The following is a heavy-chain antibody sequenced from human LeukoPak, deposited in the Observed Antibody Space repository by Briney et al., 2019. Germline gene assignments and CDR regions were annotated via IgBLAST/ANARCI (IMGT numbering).Heavy chain of an antibody. CDR2: INPNDGST. CDR3: VRAPRNSSTMLDY. Sequence: GASVKVSCKASGYTFTNYWIQWVRQAPGQGLEWVALINPNDGSTTYAHKFQGRVTMTRDTSTSTVYMDLSSLTSEDTAVYYCVRAPRNSSTMLDYWGQGTLSPSPQ. J-gene: IGHJ4*02. D-gene: IGHD6-13*01. CDR1: GYTFTNYW. V-gene: IGHV1-46*01.